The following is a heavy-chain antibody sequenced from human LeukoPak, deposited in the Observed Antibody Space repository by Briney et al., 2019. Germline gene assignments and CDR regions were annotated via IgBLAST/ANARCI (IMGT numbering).Heavy chain of an antibody. CDR2: IYSRGNT. D-gene: IGHD5-24*01. Sequence: GGSLRLSCAASGFTVSSNYMSWVRQAPGKGLEWVSVIYSRGNTYYADSVKGRFTISRDNSKNTLYLQMNSLRAEDTAVYYCARGDGYNSYYFDYWGQGTLVTVSS. J-gene: IGHJ4*02. CDR3: ARGDGYNSYYFDY. V-gene: IGHV3-53*01. CDR1: GFTVSSNY.